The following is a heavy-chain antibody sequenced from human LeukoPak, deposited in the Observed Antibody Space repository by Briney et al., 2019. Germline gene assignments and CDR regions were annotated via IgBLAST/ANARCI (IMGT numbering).Heavy chain of an antibody. J-gene: IGHJ4*02. CDR2: TYYRSKWHS. CDR3: ARMVGLVSDF. D-gene: IGHD3-10*01. V-gene: IGHV6-1*01. CDR1: GDSVSSNSAA. Sequence: SQTLSLTCAISGDSVSSNSAAWNWIRQSPSRGLEWLGRTYYRSKWHSYYAPSVRSRITINPDTSKNQFSLQLKSVTPEDTAVYYCARMVGLVSDFWGQGTLVTVSS.